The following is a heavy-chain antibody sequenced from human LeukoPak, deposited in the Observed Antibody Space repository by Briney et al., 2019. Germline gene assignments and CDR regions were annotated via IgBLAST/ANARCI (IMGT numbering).Heavy chain of an antibody. J-gene: IGHJ4*02. D-gene: IGHD2/OR15-2a*01. CDR1: GYTFTGNF. CDR3: ARTRGTHISMAYLDS. CDR2: INPNNGDT. V-gene: IGHV1-2*02. Sequence: GASVKVSCKTSGYTFTGNFMHWVRQAPRQGPEWMGWINPNNGDTNYAQKFQGRVTMTRVTSITTAYMELSSLRSDDTAVYYCARTRGTHISMAYLDSWGQGTLVTVSS.